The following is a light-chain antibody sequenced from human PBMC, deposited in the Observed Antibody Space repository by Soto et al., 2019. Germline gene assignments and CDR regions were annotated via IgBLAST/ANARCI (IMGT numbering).Light chain of an antibody. CDR2: DAS. Sequence: DIQMTQSPSSVSASVGDRITITCRASQDIGGRLAWFQQKPGKAPQYLIFDASSLKTGVPSRFSGSGSGTEFTLTISNLQPDDFATYYCHQYDSYSSGPFGQGTKVDIK. J-gene: IGKJ1*01. V-gene: IGKV1-5*01. CDR3: HQYDSYSSGP. CDR1: QDIGGR.